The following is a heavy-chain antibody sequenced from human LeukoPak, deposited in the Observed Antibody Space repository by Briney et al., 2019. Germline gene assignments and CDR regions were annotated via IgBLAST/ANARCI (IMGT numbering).Heavy chain of an antibody. D-gene: IGHD5-18*01. CDR2: INPNSGGT. Sequence: ASVKVSCKASGYTFTGYYMHWVRQAPGQGLEWMGWINPNSGGTNYAQKFQGRVTMTRDTSISTAYMELSRLRSDDTAVYYCARDFIRSAATLQLKYYYYYCMDVWGKGTTVTVSS. J-gene: IGHJ6*03. V-gene: IGHV1-2*02. CDR3: ARDFIRSAATLQLKYYYYYCMDV. CDR1: GYTFTGYY.